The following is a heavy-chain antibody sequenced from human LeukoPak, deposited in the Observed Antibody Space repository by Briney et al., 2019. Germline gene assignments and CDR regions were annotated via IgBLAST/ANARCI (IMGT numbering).Heavy chain of an antibody. J-gene: IGHJ6*02. CDR3: ARESYRWYVHNYYYYGMDV. V-gene: IGHV4-4*07. Sequence: PSETLSLTCTVSGGSISTYYWSWIRQPAGKGLEWIGRIYISGSTNYNPSLKSRVTMSVDTSKNQFSLKLSSVTAADTAVYYCARESYRWYVHNYYYYGMDVWGQGTTVTVSS. CDR2: IYISGST. CDR1: GGSISTYY. D-gene: IGHD6-13*01.